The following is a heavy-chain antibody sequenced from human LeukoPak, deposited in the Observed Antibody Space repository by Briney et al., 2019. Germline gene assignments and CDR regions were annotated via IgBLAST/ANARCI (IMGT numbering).Heavy chain of an antibody. Sequence: GGSLRLSCAASGFTFSIYVMHWVRQVPGKGLEWVAVMDHCADSVKGRFTISRDNSKNTLYLQMNSLRAEDTAVYYCANSGYSSSWYPGNYYYYGMDVWGQGTTVTVSS. V-gene: IGHV3-33*08. CDR3: ANSGYSSSWYPGNYYYYGMDV. D-gene: IGHD6-13*01. CDR2: MD. J-gene: IGHJ6*02. CDR1: GFTFSIYV.